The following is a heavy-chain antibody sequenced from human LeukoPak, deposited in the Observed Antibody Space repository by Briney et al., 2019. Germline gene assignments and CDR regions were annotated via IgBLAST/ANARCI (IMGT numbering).Heavy chain of an antibody. J-gene: IGHJ5*02. CDR1: GGSISSGGYY. D-gene: IGHD6-13*01. CDR2: IYYSGST. V-gene: IGHV4-31*03. CDR3: ARLVAGDNWFDP. Sequence: SQTLSLTCTVSGGSISSGGYYWSWIRQHLGKGLEWIGYIYYSGSTYYNPSLKSRVTISVDTSKNQFSLKLSSVTAADTAVYYCARLVAGDNWFDPWGQGTLVTVSS.